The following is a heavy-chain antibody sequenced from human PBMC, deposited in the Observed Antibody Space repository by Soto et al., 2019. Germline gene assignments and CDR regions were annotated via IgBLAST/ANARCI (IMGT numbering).Heavy chain of an antibody. CDR1: GGSISSGGYS. D-gene: IGHD1-7*01. CDR2: IYHSGST. V-gene: IGHV4-30-2*01. J-gene: IGHJ5*02. Sequence: PSETLSLTCAVSGGSISSGGYSWSWIRQPPGKGLEWIGYIYHSGSTYYNPPLKSRVTISVDRSKNQFSLKLSSVTAADTAVYYCARVVHAELRWFDPWGQGTLVTVSS. CDR3: ARVVHAELRWFDP.